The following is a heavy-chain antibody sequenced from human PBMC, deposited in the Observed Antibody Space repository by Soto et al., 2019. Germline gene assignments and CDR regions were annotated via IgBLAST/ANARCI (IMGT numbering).Heavy chain of an antibody. D-gene: IGHD3-22*01. CDR1: GFTFSNYD. J-gene: IGHJ3*02. V-gene: IGHV3-30*18. CDR2: ITYDGSNK. Sequence: LSLSCAASGFTFSNYDMHWVRQAPGKGLEWVAVITYDGSNKYYADSVKGRFTISRDNSKNTLYLQMHSLRAEDTAVYYCAKVLSIIVADAFDIWGPGTKVTVS. CDR3: AKVLSIIVADAFDI.